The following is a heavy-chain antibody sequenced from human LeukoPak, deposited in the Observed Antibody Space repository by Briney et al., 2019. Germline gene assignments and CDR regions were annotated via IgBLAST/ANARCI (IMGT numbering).Heavy chain of an antibody. J-gene: IGHJ6*03. D-gene: IGHD3-3*01. CDR3: ARAGDFWSGYPSRNYMDV. Sequence: SQTLSLTCAVSGGSISSGSYSWSWIRQPPGKGLEWIGYIYPRGSTYYNPSLKSRVTMSVDTSKKQFSLKLSSVTAADTAVYYCARAGDFWSGYPSRNYMDVWGKGTTVTVSS. CDR1: GGSISSGSYS. V-gene: IGHV4-30-2*01. CDR2: IYPRGST.